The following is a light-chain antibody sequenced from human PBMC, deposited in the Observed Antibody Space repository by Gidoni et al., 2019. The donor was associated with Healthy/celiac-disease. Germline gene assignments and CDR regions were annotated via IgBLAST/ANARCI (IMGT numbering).Light chain of an antibody. CDR1: QSVCSSY. Sequence: DTVWTQSPGTLSLYPGERATLSCRASQSVCSSYLAWYQQKPGQAPRLLIYGASSRATGIPDRFSGSGSGTDFTLTISRLEPEDFAVYYCQQYGSSLSITFXQXTRLEIK. V-gene: IGKV3-20*01. J-gene: IGKJ5*01. CDR3: QQYGSSLSIT. CDR2: GAS.